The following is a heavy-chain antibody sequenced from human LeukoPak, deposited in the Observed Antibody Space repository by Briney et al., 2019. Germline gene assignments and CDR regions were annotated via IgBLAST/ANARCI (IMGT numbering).Heavy chain of an antibody. CDR2: INPNSGGT. D-gene: IGHD1-26*01. CDR3: ARDISSGSYSGIGY. CDR1: GYTFTGYY. Sequence: ASVKVSCKASGYTFTGYYMHWVRQAPGQGLEWMGWINPNSGGTSYAQKFQGRVTMTRDMSTSTVYMELSSLRSEDTAVYYCARDISSGSYSGIGYWGQGTLVTVSP. J-gene: IGHJ4*02. V-gene: IGHV1-2*02.